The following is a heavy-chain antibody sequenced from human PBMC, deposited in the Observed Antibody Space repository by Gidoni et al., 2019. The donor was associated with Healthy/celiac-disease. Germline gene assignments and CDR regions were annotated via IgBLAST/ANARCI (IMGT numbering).Heavy chain of an antibody. CDR3: ARGSRDGYNYRRVYFDY. V-gene: IGHV4-59*01. J-gene: IGHJ4*02. CDR1: GGSISSYY. CDR2: IYSSGST. Sequence: QVQLQESGPGLVKPSETLSRTCTDSGGSISSYYWRWLRQPPGKGLEWVGYIYSSGSTNYNPSLKSRVTISVDTSKNQFSLKLSSVTAADTAVYYCARGSRDGYNYRRVYFDYWGQGTLVTVSS. D-gene: IGHD5-12*01.